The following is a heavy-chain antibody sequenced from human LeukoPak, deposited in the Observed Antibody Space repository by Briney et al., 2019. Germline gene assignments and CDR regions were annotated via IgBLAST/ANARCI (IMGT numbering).Heavy chain of an antibody. CDR3: ARGQTYYYDSSTYVDY. J-gene: IGHJ4*02. CDR2: IYSNGGT. D-gene: IGHD3-22*01. V-gene: IGHV4-30-4*01. Sequence: SETLSLTCTVSGGSISSGDYYWSWIRQSPEKGLEWIVCIYSNGGTFYNPSLKSRVSMSVDTSKNQFSLKLSSVTAADTAVYYCARGQTYYYDSSTYVDYWGRGTLVAVSS. CDR1: GGSISSGDYY.